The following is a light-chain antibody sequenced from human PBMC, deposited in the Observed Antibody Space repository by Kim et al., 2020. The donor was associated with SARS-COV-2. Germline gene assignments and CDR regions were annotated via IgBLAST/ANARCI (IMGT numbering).Light chain of an antibody. CDR2: QDK. J-gene: IGLJ1*01. CDR1: KVRDKY. V-gene: IGLV3-1*01. Sequence: PGQTASSTCSVYKVRDKYVSWYQQKPGQSPVVVIYQDKQRPSGIPARFSGSNSGNTATLTISVTQAMDEADYYCQAWDSSTHNYVFGAGTKVTVL. CDR3: QAWDSSTHNYV.